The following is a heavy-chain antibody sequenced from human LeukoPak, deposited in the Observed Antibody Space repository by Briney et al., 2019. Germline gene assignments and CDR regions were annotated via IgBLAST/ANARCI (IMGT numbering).Heavy chain of an antibody. D-gene: IGHD1-26*01. J-gene: IGHJ4*02. CDR3: ASGTIVGARGADN. CDR1: GFIFSTSS. V-gene: IGHV3-21*01. Sequence: PGGSLRLSCSASGFIFSTSSMKWFRQAPGKALESVSAISGTSVHIYYADSVKGRFTISRDNVKESLYLHMNSLRAEDTAVYYCASGTIVGARGADNWGQGTLVTVSS. CDR2: ISGTSVHI.